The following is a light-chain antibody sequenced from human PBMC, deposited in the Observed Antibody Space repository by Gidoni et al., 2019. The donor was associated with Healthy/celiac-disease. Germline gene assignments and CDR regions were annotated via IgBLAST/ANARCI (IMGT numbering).Light chain of an antibody. Sequence: DIQMTQSPSSLSASVGDRVTITCQASQDISNYLNWYQQKPGKAPTRLIYDASNLETGVPSRFSGSGSVTDFTFTISSLQPEDIATYYCQQYDNLPLCTFGPGTKVDIK. V-gene: IGKV1-33*01. CDR3: QQYDNLPLCT. CDR1: QDISNY. CDR2: DAS. J-gene: IGKJ3*01.